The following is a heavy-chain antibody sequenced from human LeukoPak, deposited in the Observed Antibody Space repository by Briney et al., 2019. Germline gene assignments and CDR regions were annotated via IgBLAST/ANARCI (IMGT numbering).Heavy chain of an antibody. V-gene: IGHV4-39*01. CDR1: GGSISSSSYY. J-gene: IGHJ4*02. Sequence: SETLSLTCTVSGGSISSSSYYWGWIRQPPGKGLEWIGGIYYSGSTYYNPSLKSRVTISVDTSKNQFSLKLSSVTAADTAVYYCARGLTYNWNDHHFDYWGQGTLVTVSS. D-gene: IGHD1-1*01. CDR3: ARGLTYNWNDHHFDY. CDR2: IYYSGST.